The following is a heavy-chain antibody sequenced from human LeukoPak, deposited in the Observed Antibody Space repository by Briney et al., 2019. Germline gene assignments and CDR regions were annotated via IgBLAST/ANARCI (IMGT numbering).Heavy chain of an antibody. V-gene: IGHV3-21*01. CDR2: ISSSSSYI. J-gene: IGHJ4*02. CDR1: GFTFSSYS. Sequence: GGSLRLSCAASGFTFSSYSMNWVRQAPGKGLGWVSSISSSSSYIYYADSVKGRFTITRDNSKNTLYLQMNSLRFEDMAVYYCAKPSGSGVDYWGRGTRVTVSS. CDR3: AKPSGSGVDY. D-gene: IGHD1-26*01.